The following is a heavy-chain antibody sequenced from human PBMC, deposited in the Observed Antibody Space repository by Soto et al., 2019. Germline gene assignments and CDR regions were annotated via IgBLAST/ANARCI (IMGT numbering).Heavy chain of an antibody. V-gene: IGHV3-23*01. J-gene: IGHJ6*02. CDR3: AKDALGDYFYYGMDV. CDR1: GVTFNNYA. CDR2: ISDSGGRT. Sequence: EVQLLESGGGLVQPGGSLRLSCAVSGVTFNNYAMNWVRQAPGKGLEWVSSISDSGGRTYYADSVKGRFTISRDNSKNTLYLQMNSLRAEDTAIYYGAKDALGDYFYYGMDVWGQGTTVTVSS.